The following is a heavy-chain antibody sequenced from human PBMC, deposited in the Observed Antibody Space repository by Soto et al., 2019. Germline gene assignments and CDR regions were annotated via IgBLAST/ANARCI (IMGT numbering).Heavy chain of an antibody. D-gene: IGHD6-6*01. CDR1: SGSFSGYY. Sequence: PLDTLSLTCSLYSGSFSGYYWSWIRQPPGKGLEWIGEISQSVNTNYSPSLKSRVSISIDTSMKQFSLNLASVSAADTAVYYCARAPKVSGSSQTRPDFWGQATLVTAPQ. J-gene: IGHJ4*02. CDR2: ISQSVNT. V-gene: IGHV4-34*01. CDR3: ARAPKVSGSSQTRPDF.